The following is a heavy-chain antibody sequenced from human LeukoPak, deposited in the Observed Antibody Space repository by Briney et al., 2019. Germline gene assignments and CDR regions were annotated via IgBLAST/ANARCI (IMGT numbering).Heavy chain of an antibody. J-gene: IGHJ4*02. Sequence: SETLSLTCTVSGGSISSYYWSWIRQPPGKGLEWIGYIYYSGSTNYNPSLKSRVTISVDRSKNQFSLKLSSVTAADTAVYYCARGQLELKVFDYWGQGTLVTVSS. CDR2: IYYSGST. CDR3: ARGQLELKVFDY. D-gene: IGHD1-7*01. V-gene: IGHV4-59*12. CDR1: GGSISSYY.